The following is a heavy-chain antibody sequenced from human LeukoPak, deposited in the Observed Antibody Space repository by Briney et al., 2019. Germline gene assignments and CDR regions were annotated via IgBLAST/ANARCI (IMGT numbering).Heavy chain of an antibody. CDR1: GGSISSISYY. V-gene: IGHV4-39*02. Sequence: PSETLSLTCTVSGGSISSISYYWGWIRQPPGKGLEWIGSIYYSGSTYYNPSLKSRVTISVDTSKNQFSLKLSSVTAADTAVYYCAREARGGITMVRTNMDVWGKGTTVTISS. J-gene: IGHJ6*03. D-gene: IGHD3-10*01. CDR2: IYYSGST. CDR3: AREARGGITMVRTNMDV.